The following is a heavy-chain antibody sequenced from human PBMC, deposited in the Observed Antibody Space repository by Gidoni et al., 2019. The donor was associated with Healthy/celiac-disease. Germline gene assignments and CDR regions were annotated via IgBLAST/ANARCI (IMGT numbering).Heavy chain of an antibody. CDR2: MSGSGGST. V-gene: IGHV3-23*01. Sequence: GGSLRLSCAASGFTFSSYAMSWVRQAPGKGLEWVSAMSGSGGSTYYADSVKGRYTISRDNSKNTLYLQMNSLRAEDTAVYYCAKISPRPRRGATQLIDYWGQGTLVTVSS. CDR3: AKISPRPRRGATQLIDY. CDR1: GFTFSSYA. D-gene: IGHD1-26*01. J-gene: IGHJ4*02.